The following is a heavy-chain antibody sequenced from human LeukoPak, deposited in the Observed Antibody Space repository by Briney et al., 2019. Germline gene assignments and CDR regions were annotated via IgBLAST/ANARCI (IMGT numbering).Heavy chain of an antibody. CDR2: INWNGGSS. Sequence: GGSLRLACAASGFTFDEYGMSWVRQVSGKGLEWVAGINWNGGSSDYAASVKGRFTISRDNAKNSLYLQIHSLRVEDTALYYCARDYYGSGRDFLPSDNWGQGTLVTVSS. V-gene: IGHV3-20*04. CDR1: GFTFDEYG. CDR3: ARDYYGSGRDFLPSDN. D-gene: IGHD3-10*01. J-gene: IGHJ4*02.